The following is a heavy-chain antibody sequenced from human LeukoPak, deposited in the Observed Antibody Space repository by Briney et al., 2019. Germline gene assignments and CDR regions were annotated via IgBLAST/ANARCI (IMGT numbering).Heavy chain of an antibody. CDR3: ARDQGVDSGLDY. CDR2: ISRHSCYI. Sequence: GGSLRLSCAASGFTFSSYSMNWVRRPPGRGLEGVLSISRHSCYISYADSVNRRFTSSRHNAKISLYLQMNIRRAEDTAVYYCARDQGVDSGLDYWGQGTLVTVSS. V-gene: IGHV3-21*01. J-gene: IGHJ4*02. CDR1: GFTFSSYS. D-gene: IGHD5-12*01.